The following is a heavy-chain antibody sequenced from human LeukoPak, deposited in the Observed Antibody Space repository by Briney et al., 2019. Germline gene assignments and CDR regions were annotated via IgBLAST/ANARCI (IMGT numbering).Heavy chain of an antibody. J-gene: IGHJ4*02. Sequence: PSGTLSLTCAVYGGSFSGYYWSWIRQPPGKGLEWIGEINHSGSTNYNPSLKSRVTISVDTSKNQFSLKLSSVTAADTAVYYCARGRPEGYCSGGSCYGGPTFDYWGQGTLVTVSS. CDR1: GGSFSGYY. D-gene: IGHD2-15*01. CDR2: INHSGST. V-gene: IGHV4-34*01. CDR3: ARGRPEGYCSGGSCYGGPTFDY.